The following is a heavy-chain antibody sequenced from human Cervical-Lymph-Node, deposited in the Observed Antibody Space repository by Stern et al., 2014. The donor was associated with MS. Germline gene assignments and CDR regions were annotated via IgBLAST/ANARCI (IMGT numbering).Heavy chain of an antibody. Sequence: QAQLVQSGAEVKKPGSSVKVSRKASGGTFSSYALSWVRQAPVQGLEWLGGVIPIFGTASYAQNFQGRVTITADESTSTDFSELSSLRSGDTAVYYCARVPYGSGSYGDAFDIWGQGTMVTVSS. CDR3: ARVPYGSGSYGDAFDI. CDR1: GGTFSSYA. CDR2: VIPIFGTA. D-gene: IGHD3-10*01. V-gene: IGHV1-69*01. J-gene: IGHJ3*02.